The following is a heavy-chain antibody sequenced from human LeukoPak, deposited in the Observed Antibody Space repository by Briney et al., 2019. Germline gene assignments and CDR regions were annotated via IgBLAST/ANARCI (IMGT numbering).Heavy chain of an antibody. V-gene: IGHV4-4*09. Sequence: SETLSLTCSVSGGSISDYYWSWIRLPPGKGLEWIGYIYRGGTINYDPSLKSRVTMSLDTSKNQISLMLNSVTAADTAVYYCARVGDRTELFDYWGQGTLVTVSS. CDR3: ARVGDRTELFDY. D-gene: IGHD1-14*01. CDR1: GGSISDYY. J-gene: IGHJ4*02. CDR2: IYRGGTI.